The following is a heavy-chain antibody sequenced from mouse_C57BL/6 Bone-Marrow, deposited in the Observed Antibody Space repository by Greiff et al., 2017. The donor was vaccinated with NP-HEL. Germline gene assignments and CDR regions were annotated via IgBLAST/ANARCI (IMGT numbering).Heavy chain of an antibody. CDR2: IHPNSGST. J-gene: IGHJ2*01. CDR3: ARDDSGGLYLDD. V-gene: IGHV1-64*01. CDR1: GYTFTSYW. D-gene: IGHD3-2*01. Sequence: QVQLQQPGAELVKPGASVKLSCKASGYTFTSYWMHWVKQRPGQGLEWIGMIHPNSGSTNYNEKFKSKATLTVDKSSRTAYMQLSSLTSEDSAVYYCARDDSGGLYLDDWGQGTTLTVSS.